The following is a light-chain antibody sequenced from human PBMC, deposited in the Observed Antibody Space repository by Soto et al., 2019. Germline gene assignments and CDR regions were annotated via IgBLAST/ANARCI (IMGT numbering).Light chain of an antibody. V-gene: IGKV3-20*01. CDR2: GAS. CDR3: HQYGSSPLT. J-gene: IGKJ4*01. Sequence: EIVLTQSPGTLSLSPGERATLSCRASQSLSSSYLAWYQQKPGQPPRLLIYGASSRATGIPDRFSGSGSGTDFTLTISRLEPEDFAVYYCHQYGSSPLTFGVGTKVEIK. CDR1: QSLSSSY.